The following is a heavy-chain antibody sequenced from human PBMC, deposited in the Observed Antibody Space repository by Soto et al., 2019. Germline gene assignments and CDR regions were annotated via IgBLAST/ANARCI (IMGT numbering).Heavy chain of an antibody. CDR3: ARDTHIVVVTADTYDAFDI. D-gene: IGHD2-21*02. Sequence: GASVKVLRKASGYTFTSYGISWVRQAPGQGLEWMGWISAHNGNTNYAQKLQGRVTMTTDTSTSTAYMELRSLRSDDTAVYYCARDTHIVVVTADTYDAFDIWGQGTMVTVSS. J-gene: IGHJ3*02. V-gene: IGHV1-18*01. CDR1: GYTFTSYG. CDR2: ISAHNGNT.